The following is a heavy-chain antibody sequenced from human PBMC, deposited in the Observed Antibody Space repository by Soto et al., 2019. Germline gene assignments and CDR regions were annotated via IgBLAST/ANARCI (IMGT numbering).Heavy chain of an antibody. CDR2: ISGNGIAT. D-gene: IGHD3-22*01. V-gene: IGHV3-23*01. Sequence: PGGSLRLSCEASGFIFSDHAMSWVRQAPGKGLEWVSAISGNGIATYYADSVKGRFTISRDNSKNTLYLQMNRLRADDTAVYYCAREPYYDRRSYASFHFDYWGQGTQVTVSS. CDR3: AREPYYDRRSYASFHFDY. J-gene: IGHJ4*02. CDR1: GFIFSDHA.